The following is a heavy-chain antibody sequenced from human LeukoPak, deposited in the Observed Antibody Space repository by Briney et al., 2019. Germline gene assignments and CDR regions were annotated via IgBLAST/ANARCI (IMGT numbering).Heavy chain of an antibody. J-gene: IGHJ5*02. CDR1: GYSISSGYY. CDR3: AREEPVYCSSTSCYGNWFDP. V-gene: IGHV4-38-2*02. CDR2: IYHSGST. D-gene: IGHD2-2*01. Sequence: TSETLSLTCTVSGYSISSGYYWGWIRQPPGKGLEWIGSIYHSGSTYYNPSLKSRVTISVDTSKNQFSLKLSSVTAADTAVYYCAREEPVYCSSTSCYGNWFDPWGQGTLVTVSS.